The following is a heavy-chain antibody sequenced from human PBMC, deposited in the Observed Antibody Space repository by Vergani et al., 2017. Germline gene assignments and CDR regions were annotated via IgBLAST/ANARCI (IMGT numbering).Heavy chain of an antibody. CDR2: IRYEGSNK. J-gene: IGHJ4*02. D-gene: IGHD3-10*02. CDR3: AKDYVFEELLLGTIDY. Sequence: QVQLVESGGGVVQPGGSLRLSCAASGFTFRSYGMHWVRQAPGKGLEWVAFIRYEGSNKFYGEFVKGRFIISRDNSKNTLYLQINSLRAEDTAVYYCAKDYVFEELLLGTIDYWGQGTLVTVSS. CDR1: GFTFRSYG. V-gene: IGHV3-30*02.